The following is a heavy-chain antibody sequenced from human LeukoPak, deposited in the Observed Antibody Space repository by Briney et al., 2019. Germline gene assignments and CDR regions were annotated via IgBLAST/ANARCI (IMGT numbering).Heavy chain of an antibody. Sequence: SGPTLANPTQTLTLTYTFSGFSLTTSGVGVGWIRQPPGKALECLELIYWDDDSRYTPSLRNRLTIPKDTSQHQVVLTMTNVDPVDRAPYCCAHRVFQGGYWDSGKFDYGGEGTAVTVSS. CDR3: AHRVFQGGYWDSGKFDY. CDR2: IYWDDDS. V-gene: IGHV2-5*02. J-gene: IGHJ4*02. CDR1: GFSLTTSGVG. D-gene: IGHD2-8*02.